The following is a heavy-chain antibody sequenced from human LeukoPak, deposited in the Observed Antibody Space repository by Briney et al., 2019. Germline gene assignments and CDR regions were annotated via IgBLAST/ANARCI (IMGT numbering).Heavy chain of an antibody. J-gene: IGHJ4*02. CDR2: ISGSGGNT. D-gene: IGHD2-21*01. V-gene: IGHV3-23*01. CDR3: ARPGGHWSSSPFDY. CDR1: GFTFSSYA. Sequence: PAGGSLILSCAASGFTFSSYAMSWVRQAPGKGLGWVSGISGSGGNTYYADSVKGRFTLSRDNSKNTLYLHMNSLRAEDTAVYYCARPGGHWSSSPFDYWGQGTLVTVSS.